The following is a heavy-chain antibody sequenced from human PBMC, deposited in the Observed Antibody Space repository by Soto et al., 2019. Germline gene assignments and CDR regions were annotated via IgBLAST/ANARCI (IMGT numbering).Heavy chain of an antibody. CDR3: ATGRSDSGWYEEHF. D-gene: IGHD6-19*01. CDR2: IYFTGNT. Sequence: SETLSLTCSASGGSITSSSHFWGWVRQPPGKGLEWIGTIYFTGNTYYTPSLKSRLTMSIDTSKNEFSLRLNSVTAADTAVYYCATGRSDSGWYEEHFWGRGTLVTVSS. V-gene: IGHV4-39*01. J-gene: IGHJ4*02. CDR1: GGSITSSSHF.